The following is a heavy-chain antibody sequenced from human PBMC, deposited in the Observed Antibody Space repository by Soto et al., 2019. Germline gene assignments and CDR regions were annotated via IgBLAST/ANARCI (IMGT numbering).Heavy chain of an antibody. CDR3: ARTTVRMPNMDG. CDR2: MHYTGFS. CDR1: GDSVTSHY. V-gene: IGHV4-59*08. J-gene: IGHJ6*03. Sequence: SETLSLTCSFSGDSVTSHYLTWIRQSPEKGLECIGYMHYTGFSNYNPSLKSRLTISVDTSKNQFSLQLTSVTAADTAVYYCARTTVRMPNMDGWGKGTRVTVSS. D-gene: IGHD4-17*01.